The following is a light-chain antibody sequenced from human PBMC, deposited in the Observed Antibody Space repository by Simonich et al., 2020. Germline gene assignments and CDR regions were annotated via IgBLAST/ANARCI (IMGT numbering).Light chain of an antibody. CDR3: CSYAGSSTLV. V-gene: IGLV2-23*01. Sequence: QSALTQPASVSGSPGQSITISCTGTSSDVGSYNLVSWYQPHPGKAPKLMIYEGSKRPSGVSNRFSSSKSGNTASLTISGLQAEDEADYYCCSYAGSSTLVFGGGTKLTVL. CDR1: SSDVGSYNL. CDR2: EGS. J-gene: IGLJ3*02.